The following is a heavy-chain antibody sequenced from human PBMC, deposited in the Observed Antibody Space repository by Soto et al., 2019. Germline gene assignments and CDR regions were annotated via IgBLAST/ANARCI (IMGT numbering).Heavy chain of an antibody. J-gene: IGHJ5*02. Sequence: TLSLACTVSGGSISSGGYYWSWIRQHPGKGLEWIGYIYYSGSTYYNPSLKSRVTISVDTSKNQFSLKLSSVTAAETAVYYCANRQYNWSDPWGNGKMVTVSA. CDR3: ANRQYNWSDP. D-gene: IGHD4-4*01. V-gene: IGHV4-31*03. CDR2: IYYSGST. CDR1: GGSISSGGYY.